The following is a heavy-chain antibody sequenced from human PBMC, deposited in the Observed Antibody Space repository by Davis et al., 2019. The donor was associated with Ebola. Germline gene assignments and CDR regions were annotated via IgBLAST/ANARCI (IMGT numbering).Heavy chain of an antibody. CDR1: GGSFSGYY. CDR3: ARGATRRGWFDP. D-gene: IGHD3-10*01. CDR2: INHSGST. J-gene: IGHJ5*02. V-gene: IGHV4-34*01. Sequence: SETLSLTCAVYGGSFSGYYWSWIRQPPGKGLEWIGEINHSGSTNYNPSLKSRVTISVDTSKNQFSLKLSSVTAADTAVYYCARGATRRGWFDPWGQGTLVTVSS.